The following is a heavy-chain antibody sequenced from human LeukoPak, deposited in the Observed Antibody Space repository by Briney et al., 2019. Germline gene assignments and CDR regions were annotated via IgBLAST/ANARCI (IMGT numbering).Heavy chain of an antibody. J-gene: IGHJ5*02. CDR2: ISGDGIHT. Sequence: GGSLRHSCVASGFTFSDYYMTWIRQAPGKGLEWVSHISGDGIHTNYADSVKGRFTISRDNAKNSLFLQVNSLRVEDTAVYYCARPLGPGSGWFDPWGQGTLVTVSS. CDR3: ARPLGPGSGWFDP. CDR1: GFTFSDYY. D-gene: IGHD3-10*01. V-gene: IGHV3-11*06.